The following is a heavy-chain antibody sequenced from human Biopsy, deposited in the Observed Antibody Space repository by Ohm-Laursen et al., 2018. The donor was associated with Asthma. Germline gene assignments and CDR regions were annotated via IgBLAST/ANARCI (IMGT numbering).Heavy chain of an antibody. CDR1: GGTFSSYA. CDR3: AREVSTVDYGYYYFAMDV. Sequence: GVSVKVSCKAPGGTFSSYAISWVRQAPGQGLERMGGIIPIFGTANYAQKFQGRVTFTADGSTSSAYMELSSLTSEDSAVYYCAREVSTVDYGYYYFAMDVWGQGTTVPVSS. D-gene: IGHD4-17*01. J-gene: IGHJ6*02. CDR2: IIPIFGTA. V-gene: IGHV1-69*13.